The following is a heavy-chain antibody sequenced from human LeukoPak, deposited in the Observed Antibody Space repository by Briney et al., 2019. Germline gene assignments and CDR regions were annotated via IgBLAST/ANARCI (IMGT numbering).Heavy chain of an antibody. CDR1: GGSISSYY. CDR2: IYYSGST. Sequence: SETLSLTCTVSGGSISSYYWSWIRQFPGKGLEWIGYIYYSGSTNYNPSLKSRVTISVGTSKNQFSLKLSSMTAADTAVYYCARGGYSSGWFWLNYWGQGTLVTVSS. CDR3: ARGGYSSGWFWLNY. D-gene: IGHD6-19*01. V-gene: IGHV4-59*01. J-gene: IGHJ4*02.